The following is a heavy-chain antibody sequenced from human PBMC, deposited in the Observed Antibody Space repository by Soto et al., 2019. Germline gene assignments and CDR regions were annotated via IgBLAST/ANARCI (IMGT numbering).Heavy chain of an antibody. D-gene: IGHD4-17*01. CDR3: ARVGEMSTVTKGYYYYMDV. CDR2: NIPILGIA. Sequence: QVQLVHSGAEVKKPGSSVQVSCKASGDTFSRHTIRWVRQAPGQGLEWMGRNIPILGIANYAQKFQGRVTITAEKPTSTAYMGMSSLRSEDTAVYYCARVGEMSTVTKGYYYYMDVWGKGTTVTVSS. CDR1: GDTFSRHT. V-gene: IGHV1-69*02. J-gene: IGHJ6*03.